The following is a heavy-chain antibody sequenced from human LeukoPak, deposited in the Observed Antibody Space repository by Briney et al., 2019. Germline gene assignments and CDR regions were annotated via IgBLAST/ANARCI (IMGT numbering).Heavy chain of an antibody. CDR1: GGSFSGYY. V-gene: IGHV4-34*01. J-gene: IGHJ4*02. CDR2: INHSGST. Sequence: SETLSLTCAVYGGSFSGYYWSWIRQPPGKGLEWIGEINHSGSTNYNPSLKSRVTISVDASKNQFSLKLSSVTAADTAVYYCARMRVGGDYYDILTAYHFDYWGQGTLVTVSS. D-gene: IGHD3-9*01. CDR3: ARMRVGGDYYDILTAYHFDY.